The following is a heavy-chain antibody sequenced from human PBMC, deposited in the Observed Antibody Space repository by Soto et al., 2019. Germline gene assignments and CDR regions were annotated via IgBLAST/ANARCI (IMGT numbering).Heavy chain of an antibody. CDR2: IIPIFGTA. D-gene: IGHD2-15*01. CDR3: ARDIVVVVAATPYYYYGMDV. V-gene: IGHV1-69*13. Sequence: SVKVSCKASGGTFSSYAISWVRQAPGQGLEWMGGIIPIFGTANYAQKFQGRVTITADESASTAYMELSSLRSEDTAVYYCARDIVVVVAATPYYYYGMDVWGQGTTVTVSS. CDR1: GGTFSSYA. J-gene: IGHJ6*02.